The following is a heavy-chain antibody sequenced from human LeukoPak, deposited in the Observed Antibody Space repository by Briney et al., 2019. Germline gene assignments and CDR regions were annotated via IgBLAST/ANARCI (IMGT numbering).Heavy chain of an antibody. CDR3: AGAPGSGYPFDY. D-gene: IGHD3-22*01. CDR1: GYTFTGYY. V-gene: IGHV1-58*02. Sequence: ASVKVSCKASGYTFTGYYMHWVRQAPGQGLEWIGWIVVGSGNTKYAQKFQERVTITRDMSTSTAYMELSSLRSEDTAVYYCAGAPGSGYPFDYWGQGTLVTVSS. CDR2: IVVGSGNT. J-gene: IGHJ4*02.